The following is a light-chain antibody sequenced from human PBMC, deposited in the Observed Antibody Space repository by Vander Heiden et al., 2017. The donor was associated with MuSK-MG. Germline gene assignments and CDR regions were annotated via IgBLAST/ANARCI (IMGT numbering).Light chain of an antibody. Sequence: IQFTQSPSFLSASVGDRVTITCRASQGISSYLAWYQQKPGKAPKLLSYAASTLQSGVPSRFSGSGSGTEFTLTISSLQPEDFATYYCQQLNSYPTFGPGTKVDIK. J-gene: IGKJ3*01. V-gene: IGKV1-9*01. CDR3: QQLNSYPT. CDR1: QGISSY. CDR2: AAS.